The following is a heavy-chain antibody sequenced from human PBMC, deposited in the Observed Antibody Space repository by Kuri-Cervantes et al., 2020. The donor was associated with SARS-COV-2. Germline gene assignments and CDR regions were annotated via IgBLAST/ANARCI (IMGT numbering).Heavy chain of an antibody. CDR1: GGSISSHY. J-gene: IGHJ4*02. CDR2: MYYSGST. CDR3: ARRVEWLRPWTY. Sequence: SETLSLTCNVSGGSISSHYWSWIRQPPRKGLEWIGYMYYSGSTNYNPSLKSRVTISVDTSKNQFSLKLSSVTAADTAVYYCARRVEWLRPWTYWGQGTLVTVSS. V-gene: IGHV4-59*11. D-gene: IGHD5-12*01.